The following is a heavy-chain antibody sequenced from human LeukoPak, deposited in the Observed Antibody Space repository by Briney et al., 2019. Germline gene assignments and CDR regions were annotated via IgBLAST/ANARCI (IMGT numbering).Heavy chain of an antibody. V-gene: IGHV3-7*01. CDR2: IRQHGNEK. J-gene: IGHJ4*02. CDR1: GFSFSDFW. CDR3: ASGRQLGY. Sequence: GGSLRLSCIASGFSFSDFWMSWVRQAPGQGLEWVANIRQHGNEKHYVDSVKGRFIISRDNARNSLYLQMNSLRAEDTAVYYCASGRQLGYWGQGTLVTVSS. D-gene: IGHD6-13*01.